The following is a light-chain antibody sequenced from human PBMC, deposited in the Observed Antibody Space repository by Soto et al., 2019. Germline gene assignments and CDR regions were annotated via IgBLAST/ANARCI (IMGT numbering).Light chain of an antibody. CDR2: GAS. CDR1: QSVSFSY. J-gene: IGKJ2*01. CDR3: QQYGSSPRT. V-gene: IGKV3-20*01. Sequence: EIVLTQSPGTLSLSPGERATLSCRASQSVSFSYLAWYQQKPGQAPRLLIYGASSRATGIPDRFSGSGSGTDFTLTISRLEPEDFAVSYCQQYGSSPRTFGQGTKLEIK.